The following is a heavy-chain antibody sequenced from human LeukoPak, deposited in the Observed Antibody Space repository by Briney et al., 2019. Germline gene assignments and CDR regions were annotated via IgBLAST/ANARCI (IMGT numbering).Heavy chain of an antibody. D-gene: IGHD1-26*01. V-gene: IGHV4-39*07. J-gene: IGHJ4*02. CDR3: ERELVGTYYFDY. Sequence: SETLSLTWTVSGGSISSSSYYWGWIRQPPGKGREWIGSIYYSGSTYYNPSLTSRVTISVDTSKIQFSLKLSSVTAADTAVYYCERELVGTYYFDYWGQGTLVTVSS. CDR2: IYYSGST. CDR1: GGSISSSSYY.